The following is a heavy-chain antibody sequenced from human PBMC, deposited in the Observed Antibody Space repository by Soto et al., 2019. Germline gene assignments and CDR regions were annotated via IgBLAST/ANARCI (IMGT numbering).Heavy chain of an antibody. CDR3: ARELRGSYYYDYYGMDV. J-gene: IGHJ6*02. D-gene: IGHD1-26*01. Sequence: GASLRLSCAASGFTFSSYAMHWVRQAPGKGLEWVAVISYDGSNKYYADSVKGRFTISRDNSKNTLYLQMSTLTAEDMALYYCARELRGSYYYDYYGMDVWGQGTTVTVSS. CDR1: GFTFSSYA. V-gene: IGHV3-30-3*01. CDR2: ISYDGSNK.